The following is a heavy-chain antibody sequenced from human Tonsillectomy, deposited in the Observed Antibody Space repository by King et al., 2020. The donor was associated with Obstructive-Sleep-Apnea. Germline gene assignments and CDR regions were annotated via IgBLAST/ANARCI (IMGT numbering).Heavy chain of an antibody. V-gene: IGHV5-51*01. CDR3: ASPYAYGVPLFDI. CDR2: IYPGASDT. CDR1: GYTFTNYW. Sequence: QLVQSGAEVKEPGESLKISCKGSGYTFTNYWIGWVRQMPGKGLEWMVVIYPGASDTRFSPSFQGHVTISADQSTNTADLQWSRLKASETAMYYCASPYAYGVPLFDIWGQGTMVTVSS. J-gene: IGHJ3*02. D-gene: IGHD4-17*01.